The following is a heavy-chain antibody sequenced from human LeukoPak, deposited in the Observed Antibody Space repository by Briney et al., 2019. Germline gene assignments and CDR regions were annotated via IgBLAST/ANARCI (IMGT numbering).Heavy chain of an antibody. V-gene: IGHV3-30*04. D-gene: IGHD2-2*01. CDR2: ISYDGSNK. Sequence: GGSLRLSCAASGFTFSSYAMHWVRQAPGKGLEWVAVISYDGSNKYYADSVKGRFTISRGNSKNTLYLQMNSLRAEDTAVYYCARDIYCSSTSRYGNAFDIWGQGTMVTVSS. J-gene: IGHJ3*02. CDR3: ARDIYCSSTSRYGNAFDI. CDR1: GFTFSSYA.